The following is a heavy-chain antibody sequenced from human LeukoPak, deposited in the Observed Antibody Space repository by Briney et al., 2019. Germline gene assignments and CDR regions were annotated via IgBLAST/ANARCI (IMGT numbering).Heavy chain of an antibody. J-gene: IGHJ4*02. CDR2: IYYSGST. CDR3: ARHVAGLFDY. V-gene: IGHV4-39*01. Sequence: SETLSLTCTVSGGSISSSSYYWGWIRQPPGKGLEWIGSIYYSGSTYYNPSLKSRVTISVDTSKNQFSLKLSSVTAADTAVYYCARHVAGLFDYWGQGTLVTVPS. CDR1: GGSISSSSYY. D-gene: IGHD2-15*01.